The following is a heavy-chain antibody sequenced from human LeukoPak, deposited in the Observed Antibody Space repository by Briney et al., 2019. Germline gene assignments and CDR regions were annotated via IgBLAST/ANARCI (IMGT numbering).Heavy chain of an antibody. V-gene: IGHV3-11*01. CDR3: ARDKSSSWGYYYYGMDV. J-gene: IGHJ6*02. Sequence: PGGSLSLSCAASGFTFSDYYMSWIRQAPGKGLEWVWFISSSGSTIYYADSVKGRFTISRDNAKNSLYLQMNSLRAEDTAVYYCARDKSSSWGYYYYGMDVWGQGTTVTVSS. CDR2: ISSSGSTI. D-gene: IGHD6-13*01. CDR1: GFTFSDYY.